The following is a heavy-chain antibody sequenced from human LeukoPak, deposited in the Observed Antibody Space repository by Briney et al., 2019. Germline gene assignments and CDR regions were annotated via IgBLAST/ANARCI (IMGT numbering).Heavy chain of an antibody. CDR1: GGSISSYY. Sequence: SETLSLTCTVSGGSISSYYWSWIRQPPGKGLEWIGYIYYSGSTNYNPSLKGRVTISVDTSKNQFSLKLSSVTAADTAVYYCARLHYGSGSYFNYWGQGTLVTVSS. CDR2: IYYSGST. V-gene: IGHV4-59*08. CDR3: ARLHYGSGSYFNY. J-gene: IGHJ4*02. D-gene: IGHD3-10*01.